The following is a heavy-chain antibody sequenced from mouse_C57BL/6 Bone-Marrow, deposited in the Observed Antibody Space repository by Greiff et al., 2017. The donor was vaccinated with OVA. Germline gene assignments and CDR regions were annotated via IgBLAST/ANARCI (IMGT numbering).Heavy chain of an antibody. D-gene: IGHD1-1*01. V-gene: IGHV14-4*01. Sequence: VHVKQSGAELVRPGASVKLSCTASGFNIKDDYMHWVKQRPEQGLEWIGWIDPENGDTEYASKFQGKATITADTSSNTAYLQLSSLTSEDTAVYYCTPYYGSSYVGYFDVWGTGTTVTVSS. CDR1: GFNIKDDY. CDR2: IDPENGDT. CDR3: TPYYGSSYVGYFDV. J-gene: IGHJ1*03.